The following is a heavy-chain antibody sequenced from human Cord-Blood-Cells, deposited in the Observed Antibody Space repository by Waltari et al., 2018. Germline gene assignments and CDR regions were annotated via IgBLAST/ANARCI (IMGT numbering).Heavy chain of an antibody. CDR2: IYTSGST. Sequence: QVQLQESGPGLVKPSETLSLTCTVSGGSISSYYWSWIRQPAGKGLEWIGRIYTSGSTNYNPSLKSRVTMSVDTSKNQFSLKLSSVTAADTAVYYCARDRWRSTSWYRWFDPWGQGTLVTVSS. V-gene: IGHV4-4*07. J-gene: IGHJ5*02. D-gene: IGHD2-2*01. CDR1: GGSISSYY. CDR3: ARDRWRSTSWYRWFDP.